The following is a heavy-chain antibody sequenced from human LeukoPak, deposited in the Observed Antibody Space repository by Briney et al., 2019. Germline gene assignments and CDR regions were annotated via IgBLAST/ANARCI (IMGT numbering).Heavy chain of an antibody. D-gene: IGHD3-10*01. CDR2: IKPDGGET. CDR3: VRGSSGTVVRGIAWAWFDP. Sequence: GGSLRLSCAASGFTFSSQWMSWIRQSPGKGLDWVANIKPDGGETYYADSVNGRFTISRDNAKNSLYLQMNSLRAEDAALYYCVRGSSGTVVRGIAWAWFDPWGQGTLVTVSS. V-gene: IGHV3-7*05. J-gene: IGHJ5*02. CDR1: GFTFSSQW.